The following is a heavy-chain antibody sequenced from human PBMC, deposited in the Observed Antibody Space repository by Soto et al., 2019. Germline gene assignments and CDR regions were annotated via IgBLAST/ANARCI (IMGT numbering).Heavy chain of an antibody. D-gene: IGHD3-22*01. CDR3: ARVVGSYYYDSSGYYLDY. J-gene: IGHJ4*02. Sequence: SETLSLTCAVAGGSISSGGYSWSWIRQPPGKGLEWIGYIYHSGSTYYNPSLKSRVTISVDRSKNQFSLKLSSVTAADTAVYYCARVVGSYYYDSSGYYLDYWGQGTLVTVSS. CDR2: IYHSGST. CDR1: GGSISSGGYS. V-gene: IGHV4-30-2*01.